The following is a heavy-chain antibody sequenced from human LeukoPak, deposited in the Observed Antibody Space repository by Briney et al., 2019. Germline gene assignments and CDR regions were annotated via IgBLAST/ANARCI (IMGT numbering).Heavy chain of an antibody. CDR1: GGSISSYY. D-gene: IGHD1-1*01. J-gene: IGHJ3*02. CDR2: IYYSGST. CDR3: AREATGTTYDAFDI. Sequence: SETLSLTRTVSGGSISSYYWSWIRQPPGKGLEWIGYIYYSGSTNYNPSLKSRVTISVDTSKNQFSLKLSSVTAADTAVYYCAREATGTTYDAFDIWGQGTMVTVSS. V-gene: IGHV4-59*01.